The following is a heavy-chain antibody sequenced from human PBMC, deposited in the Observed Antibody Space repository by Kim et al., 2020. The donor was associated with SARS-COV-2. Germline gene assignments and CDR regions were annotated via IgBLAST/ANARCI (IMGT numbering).Heavy chain of an antibody. J-gene: IGHJ4*02. D-gene: IGHD2-2*01. V-gene: IGHV4-39*01. CDR2: IYYSGTT. CDR3: ARRNCSSTRYYEGY. Sequence: SETLSLTCTVSGGSISSSSYYWGWIRQTPEKGLEWIGSIYYSGTTYYNPSLKSRVTISVDTSKNQFSLKLSSVTAADTAVYYCARRNCSSTRYYEGYWGQGTLVTVSS. CDR1: GGSISSSSYY.